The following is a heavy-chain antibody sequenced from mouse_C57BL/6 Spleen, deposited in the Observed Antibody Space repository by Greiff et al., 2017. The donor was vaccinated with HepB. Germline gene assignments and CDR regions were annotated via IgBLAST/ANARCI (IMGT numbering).Heavy chain of an antibody. Sequence: EVQRVESGGGLVQPKGSLKLSCAASGFSFNTYAMNWVRQAPGKGLEWVARIRSKSNNYATYYADSVKDRFTISRDDSESMLYLQMNNLKTEDTAVYLCVSKTGAGYAMDYWGQRTSDTVSS. CDR3: VSKTGAGYAMDY. J-gene: IGHJ4*01. V-gene: IGHV10-1*01. CDR2: IRSKSNNYAT. CDR1: GFSFNTYA.